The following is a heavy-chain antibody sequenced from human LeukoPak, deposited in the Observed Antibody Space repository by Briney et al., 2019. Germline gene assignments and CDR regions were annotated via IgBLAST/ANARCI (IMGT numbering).Heavy chain of an antibody. J-gene: IGHJ3*02. CDR2: ISYSGST. CDR1: GGAISSYY. V-gene: IGHV4-59*01. D-gene: IGHD5-18*01. Sequence: SETLSLTCTVSGGAISSYYWSWIRQPPGKGLGWIGYISYSGSTNYNPSLKSRGTISLDKSKNQLSLKLSSVTAADTAVYYCARSDRTIVTGKAFDIWGQGTMVTVSS. CDR3: ARSDRTIVTGKAFDI.